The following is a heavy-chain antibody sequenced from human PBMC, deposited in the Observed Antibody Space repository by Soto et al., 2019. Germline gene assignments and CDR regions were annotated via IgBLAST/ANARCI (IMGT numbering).Heavy chain of an antibody. CDR2: ISFSSTNI. Sequence: PGGSLRLSCAASGFTFSSYTMNWVRQAPGKGLEWVSSISFSSTNIHYADSVKGRFTISRDNAKNSLYLQMNSLRAEDTAVYYCARGPGDLPYWGQGTLVTVSS. CDR3: ARGPGDLPY. J-gene: IGHJ4*02. CDR1: GFTFSSYT. V-gene: IGHV3-21*01. D-gene: IGHD7-27*01.